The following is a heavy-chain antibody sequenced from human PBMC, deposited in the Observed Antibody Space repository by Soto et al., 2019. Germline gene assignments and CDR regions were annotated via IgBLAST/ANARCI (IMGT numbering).Heavy chain of an antibody. CDR2: VYYSGST. CDR1: GGSISSGGYY. CDR3: ARDPSPDYGDYAGGMDG. V-gene: IGHV4-31*03. D-gene: IGHD4-17*01. J-gene: IGHJ6*02. Sequence: PSETLSLTCTVSGGSISSGGYYWSWIRQHPGKGLEWIGYVYYSGSTYYNPSLKSRVTISVDTSKNQFSLKLSSVTAADTAVYYCARDPSPDYGDYAGGMDGWGQGTTVTVS.